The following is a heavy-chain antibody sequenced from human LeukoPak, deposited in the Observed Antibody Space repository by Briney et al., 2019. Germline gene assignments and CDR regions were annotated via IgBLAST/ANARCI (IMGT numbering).Heavy chain of an antibody. CDR3: VRRMGNVDTAMVD. J-gene: IGHJ4*02. V-gene: IGHV3-30*02. Sequence: GGSLRLSCAASGFTFSSYGMHWVRQAPGKGLEWVAFIRYDGSNKYYADSVKGRFTMSRDSSKNMLYLQMNSLRADDTAVYYCVRRMGNVDTAMVDWGQGTLVTVSS. D-gene: IGHD5-18*01. CDR2: IRYDGSNK. CDR1: GFTFSSYG.